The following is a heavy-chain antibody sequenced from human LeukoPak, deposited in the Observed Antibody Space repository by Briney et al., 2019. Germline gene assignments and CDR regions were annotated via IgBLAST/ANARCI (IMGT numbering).Heavy chain of an antibody. CDR2: ISYDGSNK. CDR1: GFTFSSYA. Sequence: GGSLRLSCAASGFTFSSYAMHWVRQAPGKGLEWVAVISYDGSNKYYADSVKGRFTISRDNAKNSLYLQMNSLRAEDTAVYYCARDSGGLELYYYYMDVWGKGTTVTVSS. D-gene: IGHD1-7*01. J-gene: IGHJ6*03. CDR3: ARDSGGLELYYYYMDV. V-gene: IGHV3-30-3*01.